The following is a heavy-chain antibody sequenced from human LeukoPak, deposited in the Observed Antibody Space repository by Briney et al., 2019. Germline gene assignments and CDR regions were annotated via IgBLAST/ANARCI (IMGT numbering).Heavy chain of an antibody. V-gene: IGHV3-21*01. CDR3: ARDVVRGVISGGFDY. CDR1: GFTFSSYS. Sequence: GGSLRLSCAASGFTFSSYSMNWVRQAPGKGLEWVSSISSSSSYIYYADSVKGRFTISRDNARNSLYLQMNSLRAEDTAVYYCARDVVRGVISGGFDYWGQGTLVTVSP. J-gene: IGHJ4*02. D-gene: IGHD3-10*01. CDR2: ISSSSSYI.